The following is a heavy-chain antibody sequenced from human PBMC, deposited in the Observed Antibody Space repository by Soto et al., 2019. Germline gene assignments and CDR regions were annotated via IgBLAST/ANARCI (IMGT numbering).Heavy chain of an antibody. CDR1: GDSVSTKSAA. CDR2: TYYRSKWYN. Sequence: QVQLQQSGPGLVKPSQTLSVTCGISGDSVSTKSAAWTWLRVSPSSGLEWLGRTYYRSKWYNDYAVSVESRITINPDTSKNHFSLQLNFVTPEDTAVYFCARGEQYSGRIFDYWGQGTLVTVSS. CDR3: ARGEQYSGRIFDY. D-gene: IGHD1-26*01. J-gene: IGHJ4*02. V-gene: IGHV6-1*01.